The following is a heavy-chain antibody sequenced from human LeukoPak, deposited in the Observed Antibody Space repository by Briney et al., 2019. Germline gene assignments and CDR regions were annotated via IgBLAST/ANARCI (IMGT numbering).Heavy chain of an antibody. CDR3: ARDKITMVRGVPLSKARDGMDV. V-gene: IGHV3-11*01. J-gene: IGHJ6*02. Sequence: GGSLSLSCAASGFTFSDYYMSWIRQAPGKGLEWVSYISSSGSTIYYADSVKGRFTISRDNAKNSLYLQMNSLRAEDTAVYYCARDKITMVRGVPLSKARDGMDVWGQGTTVTVSS. D-gene: IGHD3-10*01. CDR1: GFTFSDYY. CDR2: ISSSGSTI.